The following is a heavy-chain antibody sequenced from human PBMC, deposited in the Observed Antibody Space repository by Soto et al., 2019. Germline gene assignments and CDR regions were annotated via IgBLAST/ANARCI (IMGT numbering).Heavy chain of an antibody. CDR2: MSPDSGNA. CDR1: GYTFTDYD. V-gene: IGHV1-8*01. J-gene: IGHJ4*02. D-gene: IGHD2-21*02. Sequence: QVQVVQSRAEVKKPGASVRVSCKTSGYTFTDYDINWVRQATGQGLEWMGWMSPDSGNAGSAQQFQGRVTMTRNTSISTAYLELSSLRSEDTAVYYCEVTTGYWGQGTMVTVSS. CDR3: EVTTGY.